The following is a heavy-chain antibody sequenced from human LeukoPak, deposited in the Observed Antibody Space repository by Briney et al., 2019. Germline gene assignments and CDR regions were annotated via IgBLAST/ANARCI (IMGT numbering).Heavy chain of an antibody. D-gene: IGHD2-15*01. Sequence: PSETLSLTCAVSGGSISSSSYYWGWIRQPGGEGMGWIGSVYYSGSTYYNPSLKSRVTISVDTSKNQFSLKLSSVTAADTAVYYCASHRVRGWQLRSTWFDPWGQGTLVTVSS. CDR1: GGSISSSSYY. J-gene: IGHJ5*02. V-gene: IGHV4-39*01. CDR2: VYYSGST. CDR3: ASHRVRGWQLRSTWFDP.